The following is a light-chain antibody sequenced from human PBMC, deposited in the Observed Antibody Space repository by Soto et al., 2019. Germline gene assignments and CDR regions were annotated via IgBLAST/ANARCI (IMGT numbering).Light chain of an antibody. Sequence: DIQMTQSPSSVSASVGDRGTITCRASQGIDNWLAWYQQKPGKAPXVLIYGAASLQSGVPSRFSGSGSGTNFSLTINSLQPEDYANYYCQQSYNIQALTFGGGTKVDIK. CDR2: GAA. CDR3: QQSYNIQALT. CDR1: QGIDNW. J-gene: IGKJ4*01. V-gene: IGKV1-12*01.